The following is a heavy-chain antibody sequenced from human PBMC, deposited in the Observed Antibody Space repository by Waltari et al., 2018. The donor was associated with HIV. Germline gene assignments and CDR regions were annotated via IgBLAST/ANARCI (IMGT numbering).Heavy chain of an antibody. J-gene: IGHJ4*02. Sequence: QVHLVQSGAELRKPGDSVTVSCKASGYTFTNYGITWVRQAPGQGLEWMGWIGGYNGDTKYAQKVRGRVTMTTDTTTSTDYLEMGSLRLDDMAVYYCARDHYYGSSGYYSDYWAQGTLVTVSS. D-gene: IGHD3-22*01. CDR1: GYTFTNYG. CDR2: IGGYNGDT. V-gene: IGHV1-18*03. CDR3: ARDHYYGSSGYYSDY.